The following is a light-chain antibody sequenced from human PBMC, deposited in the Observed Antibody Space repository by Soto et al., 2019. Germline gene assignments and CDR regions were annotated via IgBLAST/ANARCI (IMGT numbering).Light chain of an antibody. V-gene: IGKV1-17*01. J-gene: IGKJ1*01. CDR2: AAS. CDR1: QSISNH. Sequence: DIQMTQSPSSLSASVEDRVIITCRASQSISNHLNWYQQKPGKAPKLLIFAASSLQSGVPSRFSGSGSGTEFTLTISSLQPEDFATYYCLQRNSYPWTFGQGTKVDIK. CDR3: LQRNSYPWT.